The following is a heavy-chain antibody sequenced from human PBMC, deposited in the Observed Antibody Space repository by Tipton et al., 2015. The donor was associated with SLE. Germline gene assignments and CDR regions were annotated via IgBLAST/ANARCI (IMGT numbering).Heavy chain of an antibody. Sequence: TLSLTCTVSGGSISRGGYFWTWIRQHPGMGLEWIGYIYDSGNTHYNPSLKSRLAISLDTSKNQFSLNLSSVTVADTAVYYCAREALVDATSTVFDYWGQGALVTVSS. D-gene: IGHD2-15*01. CDR3: AREALVDATSTVFDY. CDR2: IYDSGNT. J-gene: IGHJ4*02. CDR1: GGSISRGGYF. V-gene: IGHV4-31*03.